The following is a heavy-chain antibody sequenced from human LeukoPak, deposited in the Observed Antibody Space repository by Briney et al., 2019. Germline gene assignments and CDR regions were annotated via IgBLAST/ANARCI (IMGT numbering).Heavy chain of an antibody. CDR3: ARIVGATIDY. CDR2: IYHSGST. D-gene: IGHD1-26*01. Sequence: PSETLSLTCAVSGYSISSGYYWGWIRQPPGKGLEWIGSIYHSGSTYYNPSLKSRVTISVDTSKNQFSLKLSSVTAADTAVYYCARIVGATIDYWGQGTLVTVSS. V-gene: IGHV4-38-2*01. J-gene: IGHJ4*02. CDR1: GYSISSGYY.